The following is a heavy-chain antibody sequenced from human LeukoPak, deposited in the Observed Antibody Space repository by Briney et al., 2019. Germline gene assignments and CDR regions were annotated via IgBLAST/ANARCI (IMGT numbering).Heavy chain of an antibody. V-gene: IGHV1-18*01. CDR3: ARGGRTRITMVRGVQYPFDY. CDR1: GYTFTSYC. D-gene: IGHD3-10*01. J-gene: IGHJ4*02. CDR2: ISAYNGNT. Sequence: ASVKVSCKASGYTFTSYCISWVRQAPGQGLEWMGWISAYNGNTNYAQKLQGRVTMTTDTSTSTAYMELRSLRSDDTAVYYCARGGRTRITMVRGVQYPFDYWGQGTLVTVSS.